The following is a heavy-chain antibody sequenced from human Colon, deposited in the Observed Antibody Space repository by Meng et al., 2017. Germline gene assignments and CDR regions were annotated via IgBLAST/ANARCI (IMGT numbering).Heavy chain of an antibody. CDR3: VRDRYVCGGGCYSDYFDN. D-gene: IGHD2-15*01. CDR1: GFTFSDYW. CDR2: INTDGGNK. J-gene: IGHJ4*02. Sequence: GESLKISCAASGFTFSDYWMHWVRQAPGKWLVWVSRINTDGGNKAYADSVQGRFTISRDNAKNTLYLQMNSLRADDTSVYYCVRDRYVCGGGCYSDYFDNWGQGTLVTVSS. V-gene: IGHV3-74*01.